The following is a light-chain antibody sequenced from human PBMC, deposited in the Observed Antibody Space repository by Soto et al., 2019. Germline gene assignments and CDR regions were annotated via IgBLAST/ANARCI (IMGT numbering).Light chain of an antibody. CDR1: QSISGTD. CDR3: QQYGGSPELT. CDR2: DAF. Sequence: EIVLTHSPGTLSLTPGERATLSCRASQSISGTDLAWYQQKPGQSPRLLIYDAFSRATGIPDRFSGSGSGTDFTLTISRLEPEDFAVYYCQQYGGSPELTFGGGTKVDIK. J-gene: IGKJ4*01. V-gene: IGKV3-20*01.